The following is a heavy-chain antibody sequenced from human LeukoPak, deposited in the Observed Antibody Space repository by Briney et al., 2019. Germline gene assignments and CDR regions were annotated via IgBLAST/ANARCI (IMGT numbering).Heavy chain of an antibody. V-gene: IGHV3-30*04. CDR1: GFSFSSYA. CDR2: ISYDGSTK. J-gene: IGHJ4*02. CDR3: AKDRQAMMVRGAPWLDH. Sequence: GRSLRLSCAASGFSFSSYAMHWVRQAPGKGLEGVAVISYDGSTKDYADSVKGRFTMSRDNSKNTLYLQMNSLRDEDTAVYYCAKDRQAMMVRGAPWLDHWGQGTLVTVSS. D-gene: IGHD3-10*01.